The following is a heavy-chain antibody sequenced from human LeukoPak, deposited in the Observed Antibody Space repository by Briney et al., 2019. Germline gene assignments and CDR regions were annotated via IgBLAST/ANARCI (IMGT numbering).Heavy chain of an antibody. Sequence: SETLSLTCTVSGGSISPYYWARFRQPPGKGLEYIGDIYTSGTTSYSPSLQSRVTISLDTSKKQFSLRLTSVTAADAAIYYCARLRAYKTTHQYYFDYWGQGTLVTVSS. D-gene: IGHD3-16*01. CDR3: ARLRAYKTTHQYYFDY. V-gene: IGHV4-4*09. J-gene: IGHJ4*02. CDR2: IYTSGTT. CDR1: GGSISPYY.